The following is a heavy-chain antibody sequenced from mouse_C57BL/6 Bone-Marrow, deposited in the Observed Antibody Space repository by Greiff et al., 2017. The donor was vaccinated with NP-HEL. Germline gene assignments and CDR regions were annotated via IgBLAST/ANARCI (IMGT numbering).Heavy chain of an antibody. V-gene: IGHV1-64*01. Sequence: QVHVKQPGAELVKPGASVKLSCKASGYTFTSYWMHWVKQRPGQGLEWIGMILPNSGSTNYNEKFKSKATLTVDKSSSTAYMQLSSLTSEDSAVYYCAPTAQATAWFAYWGQGTLVTVSA. CDR3: APTAQATAWFAY. CDR1: GYTFTSYW. J-gene: IGHJ3*01. D-gene: IGHD3-2*02. CDR2: ILPNSGST.